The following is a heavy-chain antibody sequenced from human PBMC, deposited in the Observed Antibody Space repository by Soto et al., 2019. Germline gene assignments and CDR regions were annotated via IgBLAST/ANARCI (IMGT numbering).Heavy chain of an antibody. CDR1: GDSIRSNNIY. CDR3: ARGRGYSYGLDP. J-gene: IGHJ5*02. V-gene: IGHV4-30-4*02. CDR2: ISYSGTT. Sequence: SDTLSLTCTVSGDSIRSNNIYWTCIRQPPGEGLEWIGFISYSGTTSYSPSLKSRVAISLDTSKNQFSLSLSSVTAADTAVYYCARGRGYSYGLDPWGQGTLVTVS. D-gene: IGHD5-18*01.